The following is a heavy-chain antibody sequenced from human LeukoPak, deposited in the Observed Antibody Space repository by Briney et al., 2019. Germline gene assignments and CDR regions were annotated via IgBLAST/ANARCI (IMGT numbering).Heavy chain of an antibody. CDR1: GGSIGGDTFY. D-gene: IGHD6-19*01. J-gene: IGHJ3*02. V-gene: IGHV4-39*01. CDR3: ARLTALAGHRGAFDI. Sequence: SETLSLTCDVSGGSIGGDTFYWDWIRQPPGKGLEWIATIYYNGNTFYNPSLQSRVAISIDMSKSQFSLQLSSVTAADSAVYYCARLTALAGHRGAFDIWGPGTKVTVSS. CDR2: IYYNGNT.